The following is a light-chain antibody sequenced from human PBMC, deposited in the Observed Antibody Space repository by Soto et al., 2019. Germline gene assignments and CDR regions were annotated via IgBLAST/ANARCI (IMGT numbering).Light chain of an antibody. CDR1: QSVSSN. V-gene: IGKV3-15*01. Sequence: EIVMTQSPATLSVSPGERATLSCRASQSVSSNLAWYQQKPGQAPRLLIYAASTRATGIPARFSGSGSGTEFTLTITSLQSEDFAVYYCQPYNNWPPWTFGQGTKVEIK. CDR2: AAS. CDR3: QPYNNWPPWT. J-gene: IGKJ1*01.